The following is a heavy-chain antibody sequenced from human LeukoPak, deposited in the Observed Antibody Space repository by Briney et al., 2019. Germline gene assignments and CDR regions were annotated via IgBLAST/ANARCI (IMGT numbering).Heavy chain of an antibody. Sequence: GASLQISCKGSGYPFTNYWIGWVRQVPGKGLEWMGIMYPGDSDTRYSPSFQGQVTISADKSISTAYLQWSSLKASDTAMYYCARGDYGDFRVFYTLFDYWGQGTLVTVSS. V-gene: IGHV5-51*01. CDR2: MYPGDSDT. D-gene: IGHD4-17*01. J-gene: IGHJ4*02. CDR3: ARGDYGDFRVFYTLFDY. CDR1: GYPFTNYW.